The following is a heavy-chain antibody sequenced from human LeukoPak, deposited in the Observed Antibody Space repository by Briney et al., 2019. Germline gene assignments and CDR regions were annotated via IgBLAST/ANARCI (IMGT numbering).Heavy chain of an antibody. V-gene: IGHV4-38-2*02. J-gene: IGHJ6*03. CDR2: IYHSGST. Sequence: PSETLSLTCTVSGYSISSGYYWGWIRQPPGKGLEWIGSIYHSGSTYYNPSLKSRVTISVDTSKNQFSLKLSSVTAADTAVYYCARVMAGTTLAYYYYYMDVWGKGTTVTVSS. CDR1: GYSISSGYY. CDR3: ARVMAGTTLAYYYYYMDV. D-gene: IGHD1-1*01.